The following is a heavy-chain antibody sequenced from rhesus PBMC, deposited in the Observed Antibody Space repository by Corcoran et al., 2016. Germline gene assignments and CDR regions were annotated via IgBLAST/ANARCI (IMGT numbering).Heavy chain of an antibody. CDR1: GYSLTSGYG. CDR3: ARAERVRRGIQWMQFFDY. CDR2: IGGSNSVT. D-gene: IGHD5-24*01. J-gene: IGHJ4*01. V-gene: IGHV4-127*01. Sequence: QVQLQESGPRLVKPSETLSLTCAVSGYSLTSGYGWSWIRQPPGKGLEWIAFIGGSNSVTSYNPSLKSRLTISKEASKNQFSLNLSSVTAADTAVYYCARAERVRRGIQWMQFFDYWGQGVLVTVSS.